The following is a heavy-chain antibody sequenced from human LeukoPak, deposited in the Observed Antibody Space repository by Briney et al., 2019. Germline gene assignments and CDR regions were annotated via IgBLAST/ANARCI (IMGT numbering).Heavy chain of an antibody. J-gene: IGHJ3*02. CDR1: GYTFSSYG. CDR3: APHRNDFRYDAFDM. Sequence: ASVKVSCKASGYTFSSYGISWVRQAPGQGLEWMGWISDHTGITSYAQKVQGRVTMTTDTSTSTAYMELTSLRSDDTAVYYCAPHRNDFRYDAFDMWGQGTMVTVSS. D-gene: IGHD3/OR15-3a*01. V-gene: IGHV1-18*01. CDR2: ISDHTGIT.